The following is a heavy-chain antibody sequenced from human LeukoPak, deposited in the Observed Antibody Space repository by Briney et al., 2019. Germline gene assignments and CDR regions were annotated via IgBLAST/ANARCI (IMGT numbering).Heavy chain of an antibody. CDR2: IYYSGST. V-gene: IGHV4-39*01. J-gene: IGHJ1*01. CDR3: ARHRLDTITMIVVEYFQH. Sequence: SETLSLTCTVSGGSISSSSYYWGWIRQPPGKGLEWIGSIYYSGSTYYNPPLKSRVTISVDTSKNQFSLKLSSVTAADTAVYYCARHRLDTITMIVVEYFQHWGQGTLVTVSS. D-gene: IGHD3-22*01. CDR1: GGSISSSSYY.